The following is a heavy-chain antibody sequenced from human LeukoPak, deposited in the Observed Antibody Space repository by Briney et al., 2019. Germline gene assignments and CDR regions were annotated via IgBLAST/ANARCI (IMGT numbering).Heavy chain of an antibody. CDR1: GGSFSGYY. CDR2: INHSGST. D-gene: IGHD3-10*01. CDR3: ARGAKYYYGSGSYHFDY. J-gene: IGHJ4*02. V-gene: IGHV4-34*01. Sequence: SETLSLTCAVYGGSFSGYYWSWIRQPPGKGLEWIGEINHSGSTNYNPSLKSRVTISVDTSKNQFSLKLSSVTAADTAVYYCARGAKYYYGSGSYHFDYWGQGTLVTVSS.